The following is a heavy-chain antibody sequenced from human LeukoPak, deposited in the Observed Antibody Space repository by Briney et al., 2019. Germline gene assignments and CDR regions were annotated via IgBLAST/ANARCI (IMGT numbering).Heavy chain of an antibody. CDR1: GFTFSSYA. J-gene: IGHJ6*02. CDR2: ISYDGSNK. D-gene: IGHD6-13*01. V-gene: IGHV3-30-3*01. Sequence: GGSLRLSCAASGFTFSSYAMHWVRQAPGKGLEWVAVISYDGSNKYYADSVKDRFTISRDNSKNTLYLQMNSLRAEDTAVYYCARAIAAAGAGYYYYYYGMDVWGQGTTVTVSS. CDR3: ARAIAAAGAGYYYYYYGMDV.